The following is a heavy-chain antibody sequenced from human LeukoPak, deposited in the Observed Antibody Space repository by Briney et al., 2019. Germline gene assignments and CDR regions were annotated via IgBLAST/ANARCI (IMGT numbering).Heavy chain of an antibody. CDR3: ARGPGYCSGGSCYGLGAFDI. J-gene: IGHJ3*02. V-gene: IGHV3-21*01. CDR2: ISSSSSYI. D-gene: IGHD2-15*01. CDR1: GFTFSSYS. Sequence: GGSLRLSCAASGFTFSSYSMNWVRQAPGKGLEWVSSISSSSSYIYSADSVKGRFTISRDNAKNSLYLQMNSLRAEDTAVYYCARGPGYCSGGSCYGLGAFDIWGQGTMVTVSS.